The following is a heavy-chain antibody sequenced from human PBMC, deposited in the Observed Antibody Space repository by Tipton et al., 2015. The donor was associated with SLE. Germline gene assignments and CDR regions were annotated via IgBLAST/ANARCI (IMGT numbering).Heavy chain of an antibody. V-gene: IGHV4-59*12. CDR2: MHYSGIT. J-gene: IGHJ4*02. CDR3: ARRAIAAADYFDY. D-gene: IGHD6-13*01. Sequence: TLSLTCTVSGGSISAYYWNWIRQAPGKGLEWVGRMHYSGITIYNPSLKSRVTISLDTSKNQLSLKVTSVTAADTAVYYCARRAIAAADYFDYWGQGTLVTVSS. CDR1: GGSISAYY.